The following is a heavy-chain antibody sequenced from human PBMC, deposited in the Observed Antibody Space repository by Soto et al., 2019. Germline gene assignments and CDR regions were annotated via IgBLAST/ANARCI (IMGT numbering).Heavy chain of an antibody. V-gene: IGHV3-64*01. CDR2: ISSNGVGT. D-gene: IGHD6-6*01. Sequence: EVQLAESGGGLAQPGGSLSLSCAASGFTLSGYAMVWVRQAPGKGREYVSGISSNGVGTYYANSVQGRFTISRDNSKNTVYLQMGSLRPEDMAVYYCARRARPDFYYMDVWGKGTTVTVSS. J-gene: IGHJ6*03. CDR3: ARRARPDFYYMDV. CDR1: GFTLSGYA.